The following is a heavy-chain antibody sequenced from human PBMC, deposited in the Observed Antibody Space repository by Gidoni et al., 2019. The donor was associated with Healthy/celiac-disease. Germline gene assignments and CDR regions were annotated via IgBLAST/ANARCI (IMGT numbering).Heavy chain of an antibody. V-gene: IGHV1-69*06. CDR1: RDHFSSYA. CDR2: IIPIFGTA. D-gene: IGHD3-22*01. Sequence: SLKVSFQASRDHFSSYAFSWVRQPPGQGLDWMGGIIPIFGTANYAQKFQGRVTITADKSTSTAYMELSSLRSEDTAVYYCARGKGVVVSYDYWGQGTLVTVSS. CDR3: ARGKGVVVSYDY. J-gene: IGHJ4*02.